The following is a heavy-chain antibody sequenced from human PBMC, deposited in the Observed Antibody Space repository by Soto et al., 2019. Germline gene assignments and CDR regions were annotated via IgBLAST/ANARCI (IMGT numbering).Heavy chain of an antibody. CDR3: ARLEGYWYFDI. Sequence: QLQLQESGPGLVKPSETLSLTCTVSGGSISSYYWSWIRQPPGKGLEWIGYIYYSGSTNYNPSPQSRVTTPVDTSKNQSSLKLSSVTAADTAVYYCARLEGYWYFDIWGRGTLVTVSS. D-gene: IGHD3-3*01. CDR1: GGSISSYY. J-gene: IGHJ2*01. V-gene: IGHV4-59*08. CDR2: IYYSGST.